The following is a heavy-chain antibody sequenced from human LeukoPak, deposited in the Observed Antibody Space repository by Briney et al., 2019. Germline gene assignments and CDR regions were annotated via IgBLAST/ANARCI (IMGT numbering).Heavy chain of an antibody. J-gene: IGHJ4*02. Sequence: PGGALRLSCAASGFTFSSYWMSWVRQAPGKGLEWVANIKQDGSEKYYVDSLKGQFTISRDNAKNSLYLQMNSLRVEDTAVYYCARIRLDRITMIVVVNHFDYWGQGTMVTVSS. V-gene: IGHV3-7*04. CDR1: GFTFSSYW. CDR3: ARIRLDRITMIVVVNHFDY. D-gene: IGHD3-22*01. CDR2: IKQDGSEK.